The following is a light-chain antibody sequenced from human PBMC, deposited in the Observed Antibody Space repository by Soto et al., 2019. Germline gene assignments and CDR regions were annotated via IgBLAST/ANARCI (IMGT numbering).Light chain of an antibody. CDR3: QQRSDWVT. CDR2: DAA. V-gene: IGKV3-11*01. J-gene: IGKJ2*01. CDR1: QSVSSY. Sequence: EVVLTQSPATLSLSPGERATLSCRASQSVSSYLVWYQQKPGQAPRLLIYDAANRASGIPARFSGSGSGTDFTLTISSLEPEDSAVYYCQQRSDWVTFGQGTKVDIK.